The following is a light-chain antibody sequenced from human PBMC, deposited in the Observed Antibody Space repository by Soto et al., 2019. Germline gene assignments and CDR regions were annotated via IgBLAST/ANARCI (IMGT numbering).Light chain of an antibody. V-gene: IGLV1-47*01. Sequence: QSVLTQPPSVSGAPGQRVTISCTGSSSSIGGGYDVHWYQQLPGTAPKVLIYSNDKRPSGVPNRFSGSKSGTSASLAISGLRSEDEADYYCAAWDDSLSGPLFGGGTKLTVL. CDR2: SND. CDR3: AAWDDSLSGPL. CDR1: SSSIGGGYD. J-gene: IGLJ2*01.